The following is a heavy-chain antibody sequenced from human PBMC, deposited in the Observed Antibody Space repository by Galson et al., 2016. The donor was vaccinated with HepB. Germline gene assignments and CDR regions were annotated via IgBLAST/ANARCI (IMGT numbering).Heavy chain of an antibody. CDR2: IFYSGTT. J-gene: IGHJ4*02. V-gene: IGHV4-59*11. D-gene: IGHD3-22*01. CDR1: GGSITSHF. Sequence: SETLSLTCNVSGGSITSHFWGWIRQPPGKGLEWIGYIFYSGTTNYNPSLRRRLTMSVDMSKNQLSLQLSSVTAADTAVYYCARVRSGYSAIADWGQGTLVTVSS. CDR3: ARVRSGYSAIAD.